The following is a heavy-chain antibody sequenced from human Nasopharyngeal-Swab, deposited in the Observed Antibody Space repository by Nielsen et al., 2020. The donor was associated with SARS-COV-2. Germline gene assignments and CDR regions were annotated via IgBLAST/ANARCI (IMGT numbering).Heavy chain of an antibody. CDR3: AKQARHDYVWGSYRQYYFDY. CDR2: ISYDGSNK. J-gene: IGHJ4*02. Sequence: GSLRLSCAASGFTFSSYGMHWVRQAPGKGLEWVAVISYDGSNKYYADSVKGRFTISRDNSKNTLYLQMNSLRAEDTAVYYCAKQARHDYVWGSYRQYYFDYWGQGTLVTVSS. D-gene: IGHD3-16*02. V-gene: IGHV3-30*18. CDR1: GFTFSSYG.